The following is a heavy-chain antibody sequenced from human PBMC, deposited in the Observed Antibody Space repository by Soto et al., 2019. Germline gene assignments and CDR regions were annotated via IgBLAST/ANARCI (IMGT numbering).Heavy chain of an antibody. D-gene: IGHD2-15*01. CDR2: TYYSGST. CDR3: ARAGGFSFYYYGMDV. CDR1: GGSISSGGYY. Sequence: QVQLQESGPGLVKPSQTLSLTCTVSGGSISSGGYYWSWIRQHPGKGLEWIGYTYYSGSTYYNPSLKRRVTISVDTSKNQFSLKLSSVTAADTAVYYCARAGGFSFYYYGMDVWGQGTTVTVSS. J-gene: IGHJ6*02. V-gene: IGHV4-31*03.